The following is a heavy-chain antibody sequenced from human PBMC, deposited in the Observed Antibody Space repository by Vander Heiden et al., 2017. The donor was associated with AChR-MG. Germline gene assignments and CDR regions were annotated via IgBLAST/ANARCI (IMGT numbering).Heavy chain of an antibody. D-gene: IGHD6-13*01. CDR1: GFPFRNAW. CDR2: IKSKIDGGTT. J-gene: IGHJ4*02. CDR3: TTDSAVSRVDY. Sequence: EVQLVASGGGLVKPGGSLTLSRPPSGFPFRNAWMTWVRQAPGKGLEWVGRIKSKIDGGTTDYAAPVKGRFMISRDDSKNMLYLQMNSLKTEDTAFYYCTTDSAVSRVDYWGQGTLVTVSS. V-gene: IGHV3-15*01.